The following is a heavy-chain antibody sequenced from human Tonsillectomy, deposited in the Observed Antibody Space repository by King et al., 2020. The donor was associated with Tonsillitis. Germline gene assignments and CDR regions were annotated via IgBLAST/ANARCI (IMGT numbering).Heavy chain of an antibody. D-gene: IGHD3-9*01. J-gene: IGHJ4*02. CDR1: GFTFSSYG. CDR2: ISYDESNK. V-gene: IGHV3-30*18. CDR3: AKDLHVLRYFDWLLEY. Sequence: VQLVQSGGGVVQPGRSLRLACAASGFTFSSYGMHWVRQAPGKGLEWVAVISYDESNKYYGVSVKGRFTISRDNSKNTLYLQMNSLRAEDTAVYYCAKDLHVLRYFDWLLEYWGQGTLVTVSS.